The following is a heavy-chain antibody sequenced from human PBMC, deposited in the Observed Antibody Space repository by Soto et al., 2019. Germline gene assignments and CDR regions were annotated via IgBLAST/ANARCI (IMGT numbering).Heavy chain of an antibody. CDR2: IWYDGSNK. D-gene: IGHD3-10*01. CDR1: GFTFSSFG. CDR3: ARDGTDYYGSGSYLNGLDV. J-gene: IGHJ6*02. Sequence: QVQPVESGGGVVQPGTSLRLSCAASGFTFSSFGMQWVRQAPGKGLEWMAVIWYDGSNKYYADSVKGRFTISRDNSKNTLYLQMNSLRAEDTAVYYCARDGTDYYGSGSYLNGLDVWGQGTTVTVSS. V-gene: IGHV3-33*01.